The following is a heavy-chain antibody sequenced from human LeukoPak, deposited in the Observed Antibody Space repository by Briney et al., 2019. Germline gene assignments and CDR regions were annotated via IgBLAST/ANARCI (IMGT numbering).Heavy chain of an antibody. V-gene: IGHV4-30-2*02. Sequence: SETLSLTCTVSGGSISSGGYYWSWIRQPPGKGLEWIGYIYHSGSTYYNPSLKSRVAISVDTSKNQFSLKLSSVTAADTAVYYCATSVLPGDLGLGPLDYWGQGTLVTVSS. CDR1: GGSISSGGYY. J-gene: IGHJ4*02. CDR2: IYHSGST. D-gene: IGHD7-27*01. CDR3: ATSVLPGDLGLGPLDY.